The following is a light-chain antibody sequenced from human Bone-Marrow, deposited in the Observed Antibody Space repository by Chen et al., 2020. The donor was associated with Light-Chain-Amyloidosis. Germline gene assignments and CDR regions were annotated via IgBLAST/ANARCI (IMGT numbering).Light chain of an antibody. V-gene: IGKV3-11*01. CDR1: RSISSY. CDR2: DAS. Sequence: EIVLTQSPATLSLSPGESATLSCRASRSISSYLGWYQQRPGQAPRLLIYDASNRATGIPARFSGSGSGTDFTLTISSLEPEDFAVYYCQQRRDWCLTFGGGTKVEIK. J-gene: IGKJ4*01. CDR3: QQRRDWCLT.